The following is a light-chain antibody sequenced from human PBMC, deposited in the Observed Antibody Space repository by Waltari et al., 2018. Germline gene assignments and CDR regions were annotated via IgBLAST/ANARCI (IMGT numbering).Light chain of an antibody. V-gene: IGLV2-11*01. CDR3: CSYAGTYTFFV. CDR2: DVS. Sequence: QSALTQPRSVSGSPGQAVTISCTGSSSDAGGFNDVSWYQQFPGKGPKVLIYDVSNRLSGVPDRFSGSKSGNTASLTISGLQAEDEAAYYCCSYAGTYTFFVFGSGTEVTVL. CDR1: SSDAGGFND. J-gene: IGLJ1*01.